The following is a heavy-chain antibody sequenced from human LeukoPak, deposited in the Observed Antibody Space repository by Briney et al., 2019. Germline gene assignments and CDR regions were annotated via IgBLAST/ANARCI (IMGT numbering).Heavy chain of an antibody. Sequence: LDWIGYIYYSGSTNYNPSLKSRVTISVDTSKNQFSLRLSSVTAADTAVYYCARDPSGYFNYWGQGTLATVSS. CDR2: IYYSGST. V-gene: IGHV4-59*01. CDR3: ARDPSGYFNY. D-gene: IGHD3-22*01. J-gene: IGHJ4*02.